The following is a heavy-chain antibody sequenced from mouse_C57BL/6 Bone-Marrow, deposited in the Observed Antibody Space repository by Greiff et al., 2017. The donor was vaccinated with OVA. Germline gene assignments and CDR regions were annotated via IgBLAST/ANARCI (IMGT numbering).Heavy chain of an antibody. J-gene: IGHJ1*03. V-gene: IGHV1-80*01. CDR2: IYPGDGDT. Sequence: LKQSGASVKISCKASGYAFSSYWMNWVKQRPGKGLEWIGQIYPGDGDTNYNGKFKGKATLTADKSSSTAYMQLSSLTSEDSAVYFCARWHFDVWGTGTTVTVSS. CDR3: ARWHFDV. CDR1: GYAFSSYW.